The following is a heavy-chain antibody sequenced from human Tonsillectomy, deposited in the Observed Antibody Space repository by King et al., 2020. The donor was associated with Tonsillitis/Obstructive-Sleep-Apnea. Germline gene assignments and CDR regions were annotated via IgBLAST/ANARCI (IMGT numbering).Heavy chain of an antibody. J-gene: IGHJ4*02. V-gene: IGHV2-70*15. CDR1: GFSLSTSGMC. CDR3: ARIRVGFGDYFFDF. Sequence: QLTLKESGPALVKPTQTLTLTCTFSGFSLSTSGMCVSWIRQPPGKALEWLARIDWDEDKYYSTSLKTRLTISRDTSKNQVVLTMTNMDPVDTATYYCARIRVGFGDYFFDFWGQGTLVTVSS. D-gene: IGHD4-17*01. CDR2: IDWDEDK.